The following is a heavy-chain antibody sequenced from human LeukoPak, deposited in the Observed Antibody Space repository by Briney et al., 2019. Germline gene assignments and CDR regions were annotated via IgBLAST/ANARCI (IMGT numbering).Heavy chain of an antibody. Sequence: GRSLRLSCAASGFTFSSYAMHWVRQAPGKGLEWVAVISYDGSNKYYADSVKGRFTISRDNSKNTLYLQMNSLRAEDTAVYYCARAPTIFLDYWGQGTLVTVSS. D-gene: IGHD3-9*01. V-gene: IGHV3-30-3*01. CDR2: ISYDGSNK. CDR3: ARAPTIFLDY. CDR1: GFTFSSYA. J-gene: IGHJ4*02.